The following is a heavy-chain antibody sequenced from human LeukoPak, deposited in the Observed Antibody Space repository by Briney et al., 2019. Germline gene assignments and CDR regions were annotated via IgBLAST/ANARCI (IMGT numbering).Heavy chain of an antibody. J-gene: IGHJ4*02. D-gene: IGHD5-24*01. CDR3: ARDGYSDFDY. CDR2: IYPGEYDI. Sequence: GESLKISCKGSGYSFSNYWIGWVRQMPGKGLEWMGIIYPGEYDIRYSPSFQGQVTISADKSISTAYLQWSSLKASDTAMYYCARDGYSDFDYWGQGTLVTVSS. V-gene: IGHV5-51*01. CDR1: GYSFSNYW.